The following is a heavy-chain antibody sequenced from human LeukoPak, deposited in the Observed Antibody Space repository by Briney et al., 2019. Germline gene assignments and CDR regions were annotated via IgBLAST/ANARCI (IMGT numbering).Heavy chain of an antibody. Sequence: GGSLRLSCAASGFTFSSYWMSWVRQAPGKGLEWVSAISGSGGPTYYADSVKGRFTISRDNSKNTLYLQMNSLRAEDTAVYYCAKEGQKYDYVWGSYRYSYYFDYWGQGTLVTVSS. J-gene: IGHJ4*02. V-gene: IGHV3-23*01. D-gene: IGHD3-16*02. CDR1: GFTFSSYW. CDR2: ISGSGGPT. CDR3: AKEGQKYDYVWGSYRYSYYFDY.